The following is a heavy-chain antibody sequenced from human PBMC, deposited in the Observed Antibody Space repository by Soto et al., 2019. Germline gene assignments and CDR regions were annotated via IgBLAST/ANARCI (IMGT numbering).Heavy chain of an antibody. V-gene: IGHV2-5*01. CDR2: IYWNDDK. D-gene: IGHD2-8*01. CDR3: AHSRPYCNPGVCYAALRWFDP. CDR1: GFSLSTSGVG. Sequence: SGPTLVNPTQTLTLTCTFSGFSLSTSGVGVGWIRQPPGKALEWLALIYWNDDKRYSPSLKSRLTITKDTSKNQVVLTMTNMDPVDTPTYYCAHSRPYCNPGVCYAALRWFDPCRQGPLVIVSS. J-gene: IGHJ5*02.